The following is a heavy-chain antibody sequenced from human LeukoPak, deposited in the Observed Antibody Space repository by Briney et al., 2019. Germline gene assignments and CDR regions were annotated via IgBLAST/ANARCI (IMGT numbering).Heavy chain of an antibody. CDR2: IYYSGST. V-gene: IGHV4-39*01. D-gene: IGHD1-26*01. CDR1: GGSISSSSYY. J-gene: IGHJ4*02. Sequence: PSETLSLTCTVSGGSISSSSYYWGWIRQPPGKGLGWIGSIYYSGSTYYNPSLKSRVTISVDTSKNQFSLKLSSVTAADTAVYYCASQTHFDWELPPFDYWGQGTLVTVSS. CDR3: ASQTHFDWELPPFDY.